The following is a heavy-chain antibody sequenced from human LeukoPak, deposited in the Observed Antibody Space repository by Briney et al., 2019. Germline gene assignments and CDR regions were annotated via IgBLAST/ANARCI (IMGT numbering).Heavy chain of an antibody. CDR3: ARERDLARAFDI. CDR2: INPNSGGT. CDR1: GYTFTSYD. Sequence: ASVKVSCKASGYTFTSYDINWVRQATGQGLEWMGWINPNSGGTNYARKFQGRVTMTRDTSISTAYMELSRLRSDDTAVYYCARERDLARAFDIWGQGTMVTVSS. J-gene: IGHJ3*02. V-gene: IGHV1-2*02.